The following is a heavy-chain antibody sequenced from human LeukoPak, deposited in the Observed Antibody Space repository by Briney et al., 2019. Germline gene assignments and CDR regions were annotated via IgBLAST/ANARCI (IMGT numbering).Heavy chain of an antibody. J-gene: IGHJ4*02. CDR3: AKVPFYLVGATPVLFDY. D-gene: IGHD1-26*01. CDR1: GFTFSSYA. V-gene: IGHV3-23*01. CDR2: ISGSGGST. Sequence: GSLRLSCAASGFTFSSYAMSWVRQAPGKGLEWVSAISGSGGSTYYADSVKGRFTISRDNSKNTLYLQMNSLRAEDTAVYYCAKVPFYLVGATPVLFDYWGQGTLVTVSS.